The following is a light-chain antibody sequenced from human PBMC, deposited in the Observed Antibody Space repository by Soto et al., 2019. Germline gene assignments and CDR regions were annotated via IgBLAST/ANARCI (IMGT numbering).Light chain of an antibody. J-gene: IGLJ3*02. Sequence: QAVVTQEPSFSVSPGRTVTLTCGLTSGSVSTTYSPSWYQQTPGQAPRTLIYNTNTRSSGVPDRFSGSILGNKAALTITGAQADDESDYYCALYMYDGTSVFGGGTKLTVL. CDR3: ALYMYDGTSV. V-gene: IGLV8-61*01. CDR2: NTN. CDR1: SGSVSTTYS.